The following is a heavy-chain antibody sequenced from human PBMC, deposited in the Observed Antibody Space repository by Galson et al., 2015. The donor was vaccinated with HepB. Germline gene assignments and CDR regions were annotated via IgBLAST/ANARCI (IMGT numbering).Heavy chain of an antibody. CDR1: GGSISSGGYY. Sequence: LSLTCTVSGGSISSGGYYWSWIRQHPGKGLEWIGYIYYSGSTYYNPSLKSRVTISVDTSKNQFSLKLSSVTAADTAVYYCARFSGSYWVMVFDIWGQGTMVTVSS. CDR2: IYYSGST. J-gene: IGHJ3*02. CDR3: ARFSGSYWVMVFDI. V-gene: IGHV4-31*03. D-gene: IGHD1-26*01.